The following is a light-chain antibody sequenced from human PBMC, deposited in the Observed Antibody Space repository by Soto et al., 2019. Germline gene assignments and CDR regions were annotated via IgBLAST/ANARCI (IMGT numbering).Light chain of an antibody. CDR1: SSDMGAGYD. CDR2: GNN. Sequence: QSVLTQPPSVSGAPGQRVEISCTGSSSDMGAGYDTHWYLQLPGTAPKLLIYGNNIRPSGVPDRFSGSKSGTSASLAITGLQAEDEADYYCSSFTTTYFYVFGPGTKLTVL. J-gene: IGLJ1*01. CDR3: SSFTTTYFYV. V-gene: IGLV1-40*01.